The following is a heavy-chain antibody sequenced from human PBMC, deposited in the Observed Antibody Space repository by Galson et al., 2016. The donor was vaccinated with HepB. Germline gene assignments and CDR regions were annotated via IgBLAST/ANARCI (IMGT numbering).Heavy chain of an antibody. CDR2: ISYDGSNK. Sequence: SLRLSCAASGFTFSRYSMHWVRQAPGKGLEWVAVISYDGSNKDYADSVKGRFTISRDNAKNSLYLQMNSLRAEDTALYYCAKVDTAMVTYYYGMDVWGQGTPVTVSS. CDR3: AKVDTAMVTYYYGMDV. D-gene: IGHD5-18*01. J-gene: IGHJ6*02. V-gene: IGHV3-30*04. CDR1: GFTFSRYS.